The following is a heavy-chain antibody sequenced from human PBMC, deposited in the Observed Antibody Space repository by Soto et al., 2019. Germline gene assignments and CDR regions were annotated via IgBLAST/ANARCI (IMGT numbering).Heavy chain of an antibody. V-gene: IGHV4-34*01. CDR1: GGSFSGYY. J-gene: IGHJ4*02. CDR3: GRGLAAAAAMPPYFDY. Sequence: SETLSLTCAVYGGSFSGYYWSWIRQPPGKGLEWIGEINHSGSTNYNPSLKSRVTISVDTSKYQFSLKLSSVTAADTAVYYCGRGLAAAAAMPPYFDYWGQGTLAPVSA. CDR2: INHSGST. D-gene: IGHD2-2*01.